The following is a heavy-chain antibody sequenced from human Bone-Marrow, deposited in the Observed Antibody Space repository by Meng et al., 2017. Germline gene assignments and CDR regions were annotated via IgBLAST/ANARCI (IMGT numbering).Heavy chain of an antibody. D-gene: IGHD3-16*01. CDR3: ARETHPQRYDYVWGPYFDY. CDR2: ISSSGSTI. CDR1: GFTFSDYY. V-gene: IGHV3-11*01. J-gene: IGHJ4*02. Sequence: GGSLRLSCAASGFTFSDYYMSWIRQAPGKGLEWVSYISSSGSTIYYADSVKGRFTISRDNAKNSLYLQMNSLRAEDTAVYYCARETHPQRYDYVWGPYFDYWGQGTLVTVSS.